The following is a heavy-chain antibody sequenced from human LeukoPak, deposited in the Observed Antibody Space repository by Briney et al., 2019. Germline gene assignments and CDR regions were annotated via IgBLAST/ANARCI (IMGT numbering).Heavy chain of an antibody. J-gene: IGHJ6*02. Sequence: PGRSLRLSCAASGFTFSSYGMHWVRQAPGKGLEWVAVIWYDGSNKYYADSVKGRFTISRDNSKNTLYLQMNSLRAEDTAVYYCATSWGPDTSAFRWGRDGMDVWGQGTTVIVS. CDR1: GFTFSSYG. CDR3: ATSWGPDTSAFRWGRDGMDV. D-gene: IGHD3-16*01. V-gene: IGHV3-33*01. CDR2: IWYDGSNK.